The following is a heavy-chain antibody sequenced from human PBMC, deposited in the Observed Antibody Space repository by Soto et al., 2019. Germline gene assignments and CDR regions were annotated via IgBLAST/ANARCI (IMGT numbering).Heavy chain of an antibody. CDR2: MNPNSGNT. CDR3: ARGLGHDYGDYVSSGFDY. V-gene: IGHV1-8*01. D-gene: IGHD4-17*01. J-gene: IGHJ4*02. CDR1: GYTFTSYD. Sequence: ASVKVSCKASGYTFTSYDINWVRQATGQGLEWMGWMNPNSGNTGYAQKFQGRVTMTRNTSISTAYMELSSLRSEDTAVYYCARGLGHDYGDYVSSGFDYWGQGTLVTVSS.